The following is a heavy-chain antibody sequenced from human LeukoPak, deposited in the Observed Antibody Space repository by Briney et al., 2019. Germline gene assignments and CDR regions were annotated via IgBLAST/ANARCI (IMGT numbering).Heavy chain of an antibody. Sequence: ASVKVSCKASGYTFTSYGISWVRPAPGEGLEWMGWISGYNGNTNYAQKLQGRVTMTTDTPTSTAYMELRSLRSDDTAVYYCASGGRDGYNFGYWGQGTLVTVSS. J-gene: IGHJ4*02. CDR3: ASGGRDGYNFGY. V-gene: IGHV1-18*01. CDR1: GYTFTSYG. CDR2: ISGYNGNT. D-gene: IGHD5-24*01.